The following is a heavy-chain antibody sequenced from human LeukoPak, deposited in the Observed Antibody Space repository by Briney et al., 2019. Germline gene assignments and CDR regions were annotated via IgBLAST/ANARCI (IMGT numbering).Heavy chain of an antibody. CDR2: ISSNGGST. Sequence: GGSRRLSCPASRFTFGSYMMTWVRQAPGRGLEWVSTISSNGGSTYYADSVKGRFTISRDNSKNTLYLQMSSLRAEDTAVYYCARYCSGASCYSGVDYWGQGTLVPVSS. CDR1: RFTFGSYM. V-gene: IGHV3-23*01. CDR3: ARYCSGASCYSGVDY. D-gene: IGHD2-15*01. J-gene: IGHJ4*02.